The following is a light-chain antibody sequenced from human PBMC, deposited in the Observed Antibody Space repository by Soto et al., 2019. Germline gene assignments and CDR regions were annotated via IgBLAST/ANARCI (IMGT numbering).Light chain of an antibody. CDR3: QQSYSAPLT. Sequence: DIQMTQSPSSLSASVGDRVIITCRASQSINNCLSWYQQRPGKAPRLLIYGASSLQSAVPSRFIASGSGTDFTLTISSLQPEDFATYYCQQSYSAPLTFGGGTKVEIK. V-gene: IGKV1-39*01. J-gene: IGKJ4*01. CDR1: QSINNC. CDR2: GAS.